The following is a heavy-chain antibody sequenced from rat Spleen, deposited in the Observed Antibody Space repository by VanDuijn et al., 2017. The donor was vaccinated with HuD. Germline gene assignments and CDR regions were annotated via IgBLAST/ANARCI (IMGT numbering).Heavy chain of an antibody. CDR3: ARERPDGSYYHYVMDA. CDR1: GFSLTSYN. V-gene: IGHV2-32*01. J-gene: IGHJ4*01. Sequence: QVQLMESGPGLVQPSETLSLTCTVSGFSLTSYNVHWVRQPPGKGLEWMGIMWSDGDTSYNSALRSRLSISRDTSKSQVFLKMNSLQTEDTSTYCCARERPDGSYYHYVMDARGQGASVTVSS. CDR2: MWSDGDT. D-gene: IGHD1-12*02.